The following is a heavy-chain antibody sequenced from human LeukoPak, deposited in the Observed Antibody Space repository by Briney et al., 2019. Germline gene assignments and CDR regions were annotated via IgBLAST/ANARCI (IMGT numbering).Heavy chain of an antibody. J-gene: IGHJ4*02. CDR2: IHHRGTT. D-gene: IGHD3-10*01. CDR3: ARVTYNGYQHFDY. Sequence: PSETLSLTCIVSGGSISTNTYYWGWIRLPPGKGLEWIGEIHHRGTTYYNPSLRSQVTISVDTSKNQFSLRLTSVTAADTAVYYCARVTYNGYQHFDYWGQGNLVTVS. CDR1: GGSISTNTYY. V-gene: IGHV4-39*07.